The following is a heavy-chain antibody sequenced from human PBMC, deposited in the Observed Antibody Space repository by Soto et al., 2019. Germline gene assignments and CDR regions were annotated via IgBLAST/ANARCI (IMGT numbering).Heavy chain of an antibody. J-gene: IGHJ4*02. CDR3: ARGTSIAARPDFDY. CDR2: INAGNGNT. CDR1: GYTFTSYA. Sequence: ASVKVSCKASGYTFTSYAMHWVRQAPGQRLEWMGWINAGNGNTKYSQKFQGRVTITRDTSASTAYMELSSLRSEDTAVYYCARGTSIAARPDFDYWGQGTLVTVSS. D-gene: IGHD6-6*01. V-gene: IGHV1-3*01.